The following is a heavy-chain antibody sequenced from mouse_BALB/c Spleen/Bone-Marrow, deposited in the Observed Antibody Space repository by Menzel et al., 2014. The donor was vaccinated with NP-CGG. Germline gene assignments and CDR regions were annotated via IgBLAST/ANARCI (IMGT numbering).Heavy chain of an antibody. CDR1: GFNIKDTY. D-gene: IGHD1-3*01. Sequence: VQLQQSGAELVKPGASVKLSCSASGFNIKDTYMHWVKQRPEQGLEWIGRIDPASGNTKYDPKFQDKATITADTSSNTVDLQLSSLTFKDTAVYYCARQEFAIYWYFDVWGAGTTVTVSS. J-gene: IGHJ1*01. V-gene: IGHV14-3*02. CDR2: IDPASGNT. CDR3: ARQEFAIYWYFDV.